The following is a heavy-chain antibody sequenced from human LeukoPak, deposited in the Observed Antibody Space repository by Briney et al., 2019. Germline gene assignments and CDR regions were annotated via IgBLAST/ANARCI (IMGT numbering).Heavy chain of an antibody. CDR3: ARDQPEDTSGYQFDP. D-gene: IGHD3-22*01. CDR2: INPNDGSI. V-gene: IGHV1-46*01. J-gene: IGHJ5*02. CDR1: GYTFINYY. Sequence: ASVKVSCKASGYTFINYYIHWVRQAPGQGLEWMGIINPNDGSIRYAQKFQGRVTMTRDMSTSTAYMELSSLRSEDTAVYYCARDQPEDTSGYQFDPWGQGILVTVSS.